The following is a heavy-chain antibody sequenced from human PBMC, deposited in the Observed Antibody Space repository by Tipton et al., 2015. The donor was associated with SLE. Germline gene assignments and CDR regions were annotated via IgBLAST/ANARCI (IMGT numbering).Heavy chain of an antibody. Sequence: SLRLSCAASGFTFSSYGMHWVRQAPGEGLEWVAFIRYDASNKYYADSVKGRFTISRDNSKKTLYLQMNSLRAEDTAVYYCAKDRWSKLTRGGFCDYWGQGTLVTVSS. CDR2: IRYDASNK. D-gene: IGHD2-8*02. CDR1: GFTFSSYG. CDR3: AKDRWSKLTRGGFCDY. V-gene: IGHV3-30*02. J-gene: IGHJ4*02.